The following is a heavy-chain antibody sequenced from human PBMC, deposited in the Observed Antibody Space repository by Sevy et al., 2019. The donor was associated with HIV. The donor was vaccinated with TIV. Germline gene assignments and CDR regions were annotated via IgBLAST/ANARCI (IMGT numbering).Heavy chain of an antibody. D-gene: IGHD2-21*02. CDR3: ARESGSDWYLDS. CDR2: IFSDGTTK. Sequence: GGSLRLSCTVSGFIFNNKGMHWVRQAPGRGLEWVAAIFSDGTTKYYGDSVKGRFTISRDSSKTALFLQMNSLRVDETALYYCARESGSDWYLDSWGQGTLVTVSS. V-gene: IGHV3-30*12. J-gene: IGHJ4*02. CDR1: GFIFNNKG.